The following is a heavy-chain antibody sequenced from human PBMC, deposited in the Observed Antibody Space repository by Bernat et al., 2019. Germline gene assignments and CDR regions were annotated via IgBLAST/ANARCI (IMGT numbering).Heavy chain of an antibody. J-gene: IGHJ4*02. V-gene: IGHV3-33*01. Sequence: QVLLVESGGGVVQPGRSLRFSCAASGFTFSSYGMHWVRQAPGKGLEWVAVIWYDGSNQYYAHSVTGRFTLSSDKSTNTLYLQMDGLTAEDRAVYYCASGPVWSGYHEYYIDDWGQGTLVTVSS. CDR2: IWYDGSNQ. CDR3: ASGPVWSGYHEYYIDD. D-gene: IGHD3-3*01. CDR1: GFTFSSYG.